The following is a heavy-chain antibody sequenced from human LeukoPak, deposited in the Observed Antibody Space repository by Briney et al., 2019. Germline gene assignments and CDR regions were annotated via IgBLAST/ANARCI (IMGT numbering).Heavy chain of an antibody. CDR1: GYSFTSYW. CDR2: IYPSDSYT. Sequence: GGSLKISCKGSGYSFTSYWISWVRQMPGKGVEWMGRIYPSDSYTNYSPSFQGHVTISADKSISTAYLQWSSLKASDTAMYYCARREIAAAGIGDAFDIWGQGTMVTVSS. V-gene: IGHV5-10-1*01. J-gene: IGHJ3*02. CDR3: ARREIAAAGIGDAFDI. D-gene: IGHD6-13*01.